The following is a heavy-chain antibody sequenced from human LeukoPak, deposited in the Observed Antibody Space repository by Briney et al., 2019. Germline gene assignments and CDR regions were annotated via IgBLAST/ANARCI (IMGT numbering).Heavy chain of an antibody. J-gene: IGHJ6*02. V-gene: IGHV4-59*08. CDR3: ARQTYCSGGSCYKRLNYGMDV. CDR2: IYYSGST. D-gene: IGHD2-15*01. Sequence: KPSGTLSLTCTVSGGSISSYYWSWIRQPPGKGLEWIGYIYYSGSTNYNPSLKSRGTISVDTSKNQFSLKLSSVTAADTAVYYCARQTYCSGGSCYKRLNYGMDVWGQGTTVTVSS. CDR1: GGSISSYY.